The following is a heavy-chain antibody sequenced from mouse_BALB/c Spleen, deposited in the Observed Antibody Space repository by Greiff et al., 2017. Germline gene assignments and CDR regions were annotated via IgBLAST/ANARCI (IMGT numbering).Heavy chain of an antibody. CDR2: ISNGGGST. V-gene: IGHV5-12-2*01. CDR1: GFTFSSYT. Sequence: DVMLVESGGGLVQPGGSLKLSCAASGFTFSSYTMSWVRQTPEKRLEWVAYISNGGGSTYYPDTVKGRFTISRDNAKNTLYLQMSSLKSEDTAMYYCARQVYGNYVSYAMDYWGQGTSVTVSS. CDR3: ARQVYGNYVSYAMDY. D-gene: IGHD2-1*01. J-gene: IGHJ4*01.